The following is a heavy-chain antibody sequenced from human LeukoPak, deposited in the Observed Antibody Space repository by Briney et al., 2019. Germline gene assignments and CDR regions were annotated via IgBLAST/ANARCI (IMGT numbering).Heavy chain of an antibody. J-gene: IGHJ4*02. CDR2: INPNSGGT. V-gene: IGHV1/OR15-1*04. CDR1: GYIFTDYY. Sequence: GASVKVSCKASGYIFTDYYMHWVRQAPGQELGWMGRINPNSGGTNYAQKFQGRVTIARDTSASTAYMELSSLRSEDTAVYYCARDRGGTGDFDYWGQGTLVIVSS. CDR3: ARDRGGTGDFDY. D-gene: IGHD1-1*01.